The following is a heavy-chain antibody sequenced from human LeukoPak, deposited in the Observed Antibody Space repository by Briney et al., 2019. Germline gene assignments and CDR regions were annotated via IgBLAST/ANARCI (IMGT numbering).Heavy chain of an antibody. CDR1: GYTFTSYD. Sequence: EASVKVSCQASGYTFTSYDINWVRQATGQGLEWMGWMNPNSGNTGYAQKFQGRVTMTRNTSISTAYMELSSLRSEDTAVYYCARRYYASGSRNYYYYMDVWGKGTTVTISS. V-gene: IGHV1-8*01. CDR2: MNPNSGNT. CDR3: ARRYYASGSRNYYYYMDV. J-gene: IGHJ6*03. D-gene: IGHD3-10*01.